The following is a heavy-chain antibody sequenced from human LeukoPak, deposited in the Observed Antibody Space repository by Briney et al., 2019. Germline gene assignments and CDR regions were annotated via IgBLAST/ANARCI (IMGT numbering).Heavy chain of an antibody. D-gene: IGHD3-3*01. Sequence: GASVKVSCKASGYTFTDYYIHWVRQAPGQGLEWMGWINPNSGGTNYAQKFQGRVTITRDMSTSTAYMELSSLRSEDTAVYYCAADSGYYDFWSGYMRRADYWGQGTLVTVSS. CDR1: GYTFTDYY. J-gene: IGHJ4*02. CDR2: INPNSGGT. CDR3: AADSGYYDFWSGYMRRADY. V-gene: IGHV1-2*02.